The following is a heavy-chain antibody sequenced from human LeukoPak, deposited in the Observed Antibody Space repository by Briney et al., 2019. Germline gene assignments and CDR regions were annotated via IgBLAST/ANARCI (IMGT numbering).Heavy chain of an antibody. Sequence: SETLSLTCAVYGGSFSGYYWSWIRQPPGKGLEWIGEINHSGSTNYNPSLKSRVTISVDTSKNQFSLMLSSVTAADTAVYYCARDTAAGRYYYYGMDVWGQGTTVTVSS. V-gene: IGHV4-34*01. CDR1: GGSFSGYY. CDR3: ARDTAAGRYYYYGMDV. D-gene: IGHD6-13*01. J-gene: IGHJ6*02. CDR2: INHSGST.